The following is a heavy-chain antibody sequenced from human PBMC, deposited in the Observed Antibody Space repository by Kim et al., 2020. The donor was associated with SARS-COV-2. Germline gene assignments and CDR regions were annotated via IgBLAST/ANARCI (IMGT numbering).Heavy chain of an antibody. CDR1: GFTFSSYA. CDR3: ANFPGELLGLDY. CDR2: IYSGGSST. Sequence: GGSLRLSCAASGFTFSSYAMSWVRQAPGKGLEWVSVIYSGGSSTYYADSVKGRFTISRDNSKNTLYLQMNSLRAEDTAVYYCANFPGELLGLDYWGQGTLVTVSS. D-gene: IGHD1-26*01. V-gene: IGHV3-23*03. J-gene: IGHJ4*02.